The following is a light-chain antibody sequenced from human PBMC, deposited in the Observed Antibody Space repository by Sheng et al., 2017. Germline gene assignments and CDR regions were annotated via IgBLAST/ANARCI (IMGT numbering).Light chain of an antibody. J-gene: IGLJ3*02. CDR3: QSADSSGTYQV. V-gene: IGLV3-25*03. Sequence: SYELTQPPSVSVSPGQTARITCSGDALPKQYAYWYQQKPGQAPVLVIYKDSERPSGIPERFSGSSSGTTVTLTISGVQAEDEADYYCQSADSSGTYQVFGGGTK. CDR1: ALPKQY. CDR2: KDS.